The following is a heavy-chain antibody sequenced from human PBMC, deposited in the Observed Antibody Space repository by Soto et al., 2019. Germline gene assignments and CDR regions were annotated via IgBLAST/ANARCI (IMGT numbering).Heavy chain of an antibody. CDR3: ARIFNGNYYIDY. Sequence: WETLSLTCTVSGDSISSNSHYWGWIRQSPGKGLEWIGSVFHSGSTKYNASLKSRVTISVDTSKDQFSLRLSSVTVADTAIYYCARIFNGNYYIDYWGHGTQVNVSS. CDR2: VFHSGST. CDR1: GDSISSNSHY. V-gene: IGHV4-39*01. J-gene: IGHJ4*01. D-gene: IGHD1-26*01.